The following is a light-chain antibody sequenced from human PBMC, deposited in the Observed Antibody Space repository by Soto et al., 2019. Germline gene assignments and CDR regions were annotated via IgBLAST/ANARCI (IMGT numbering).Light chain of an antibody. CDR3: QQATISQLT. J-gene: IGKJ4*01. CDR1: QGISGW. Sequence: DIQMTQSPSSVSASVEDRVTITCRASQGISGWLAWYQQKPGKAPKLLIYAASTLETGVPSRFSGGRSGTDFTLTINNLQPEDFATYYCQQATISQLTFGGGTKVEIK. CDR2: AAS. V-gene: IGKV1-12*01.